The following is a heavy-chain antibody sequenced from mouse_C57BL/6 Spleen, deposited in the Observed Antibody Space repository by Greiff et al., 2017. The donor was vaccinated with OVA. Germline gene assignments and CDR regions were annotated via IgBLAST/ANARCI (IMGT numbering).Heavy chain of an antibody. CDR3: ARSELRGFAY. D-gene: IGHD1-1*01. CDR2: IHPNSGST. CDR1: GYTFTSYW. J-gene: IGHJ3*01. Sequence: QVQLQQPGAELVKPGASVKLSCKASGYTFTSYWMHWVKQRPGQGLEWIGMIHPNSGSTNYHEKFKSKATLTVDKSSSTAYMQLSSLTSEDSAVYYWARSELRGFAYWGQGTLVTVSA. V-gene: IGHV1-64*01.